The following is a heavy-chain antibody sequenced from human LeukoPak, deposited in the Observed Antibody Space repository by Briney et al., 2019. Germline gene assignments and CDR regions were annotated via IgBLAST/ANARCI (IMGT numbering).Heavy chain of an antibody. D-gene: IGHD2-8*01. CDR2: IRYDGSNK. J-gene: IGHJ4*02. CDR1: GFTFSSYG. V-gene: IGHV3-30*02. CDR3: AKEEKVLMVYATRYFDY. Sequence: GGSLRLSCAASGFTFSSYGMHWVRQAPGKGLEWVASIRYDGSNKYYADSVKGRFTISRDNSKNTLYLQMNSLRAEDTAVYYCAKEEKVLMVYATRYFDYWGQGTLVTVSS.